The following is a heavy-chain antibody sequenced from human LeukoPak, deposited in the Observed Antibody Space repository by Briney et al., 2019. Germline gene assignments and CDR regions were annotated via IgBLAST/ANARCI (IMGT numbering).Heavy chain of an antibody. CDR2: ISGDGGST. CDR3: AKGRGAAAGFMDV. V-gene: IGHV3-43*02. CDR1: GITVSDNY. J-gene: IGHJ6*02. Sequence: GGSLRLSCAASGITVSDNYMTWVRQAPGQGLEWVSLISGDGGSTYYADSVKGRFTISRDNSKSSLYLQMNSLRTEDTALHYCAKGRGAAAGFMDVWGQGNTVTVSS. D-gene: IGHD6-13*01.